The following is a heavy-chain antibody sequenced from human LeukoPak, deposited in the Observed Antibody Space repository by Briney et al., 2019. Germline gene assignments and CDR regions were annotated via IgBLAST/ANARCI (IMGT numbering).Heavy chain of an antibody. J-gene: IGHJ3*02. V-gene: IGHV4-39*01. CDR2: IYYSGRT. D-gene: IGHD5-18*01. Sequence: NPSETLSLTCIVSGVSISSGDYYWGWIRQPPGKGLEWIGSIYYSGRTYYNTPLKSRVTISEDMSMNQFSLKLSFVTAADSAVYYCARHRTAINRYGPYDAFDIWGRGTMVTVSS. CDR1: GVSISSGDYY. CDR3: ARHRTAINRYGPYDAFDI.